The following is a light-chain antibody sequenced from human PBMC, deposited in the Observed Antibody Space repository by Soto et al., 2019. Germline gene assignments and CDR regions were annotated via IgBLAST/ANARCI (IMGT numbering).Light chain of an antibody. CDR3: SSYAGTHIV. CDR2: DVS. Sequence: QSALTHPPSASGSPGQSVAISCTGTSSDVGGYNYVSWYQQHPGKAPKLMIYDVSKRPSGVPDRFSGSKSGNTASLTVSGIQAEDEAEYYCSSYAGTHIVFGTGTKVTVL. V-gene: IGLV2-8*01. CDR1: SSDVGGYNY. J-gene: IGLJ1*01.